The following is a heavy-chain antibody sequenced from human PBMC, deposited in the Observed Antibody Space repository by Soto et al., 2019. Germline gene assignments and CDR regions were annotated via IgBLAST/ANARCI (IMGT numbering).Heavy chain of an antibody. J-gene: IGHJ1*01. CDR3: ATTSESPGEH. V-gene: IGHV3-7*01. D-gene: IGHD1-1*01. CDR1: EFTFSRNW. Sequence: EVHLVESGGGLVQPGGSLRLSCAASEFTFSRNWMTWVRQAPGKGLEWVANINEDGGQKYYVGSVKGRFTISRDNAKNSLYLQMNNLRVEDTAVYYCATTSESPGEHWGQGTLVTVSS. CDR2: INEDGGQK.